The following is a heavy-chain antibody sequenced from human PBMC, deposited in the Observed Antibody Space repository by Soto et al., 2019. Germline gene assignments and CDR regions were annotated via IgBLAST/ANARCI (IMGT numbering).Heavy chain of an antibody. CDR1: GFTFSSYA. CDR3: AAGGTVTLYYSGGMDV. Sequence: EVQLLESGGGLVQPGGSLRLSCAASGFTFSSYAMSWVRQAPGKGLEWVSAISGSGGSTYYADSVKGRFTISRDNSKNPLYLQMNRLRAEDTAVYYCAAGGTVTLYYSGGMDVWGQGPTVTVSS. CDR2: ISGSGGST. J-gene: IGHJ6*02. D-gene: IGHD4-17*01. V-gene: IGHV3-23*01.